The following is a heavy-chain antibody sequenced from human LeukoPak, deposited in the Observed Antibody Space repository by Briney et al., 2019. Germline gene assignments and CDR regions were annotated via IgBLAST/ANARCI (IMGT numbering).Heavy chain of an antibody. CDR2: ISSSGSTI. CDR1: GFTFSSYE. CDR3: ARVFELLWFGAINP. Sequence: HPGGSLRLSCAASGFTFSSYEMNWVRQAPGKGLEWVSYISSSGSTIYYADSVKGRFTISRDNAKNSLYLQMNSLRAEGTAVYYCARVFELLWFGAINPWGQGTLVTVSS. J-gene: IGHJ5*02. D-gene: IGHD3-10*01. V-gene: IGHV3-48*03.